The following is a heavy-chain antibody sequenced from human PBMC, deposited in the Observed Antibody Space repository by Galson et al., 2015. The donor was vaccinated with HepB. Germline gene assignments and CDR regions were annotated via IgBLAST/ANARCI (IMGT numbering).Heavy chain of an antibody. D-gene: IGHD1-26*01. CDR1: GFTFSSYS. V-gene: IGHV3-48*04. Sequence: SLRLSCAASGFTFSSYSMNWVRQAPGKGLEWVSYISSSSSTIYYADSVTGRFTISRDNAKNSLYLQMNSLRAEDTAVYYCARDLELPYYYYGMDVWGQGTTVTVSS. J-gene: IGHJ6*02. CDR3: ARDLELPYYYYGMDV. CDR2: ISSSSSTI.